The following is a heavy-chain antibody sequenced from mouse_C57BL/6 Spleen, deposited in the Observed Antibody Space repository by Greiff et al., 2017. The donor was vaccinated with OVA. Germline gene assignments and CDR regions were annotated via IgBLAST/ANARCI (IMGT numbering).Heavy chain of an antibody. D-gene: IGHD2-3*01. CDR3: AGDYDGYYGY. V-gene: IGHV1-31*01. CDR1: GYSFTGSY. J-gene: IGHJ2*01. CDR2: NFPYNGVS. Sequence: VQLQQSGPELVKPGASVKISCNASGYSFTGSYMHWVKQSLGNILDWFGYNFPYNGVSSYNQKVKGKATLTVDKSSSTDYMELRSLASEDSAVYYCAGDYDGYYGYWGKGTTVTVSS.